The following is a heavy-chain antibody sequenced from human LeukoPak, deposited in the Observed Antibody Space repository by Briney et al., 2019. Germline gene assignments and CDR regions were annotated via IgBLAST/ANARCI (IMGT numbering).Heavy chain of an antibody. CDR2: IYHSGST. CDR3: ARGIVGSRDFYFRYYFDY. D-gene: IGHD3/OR15-3a*01. V-gene: IGHV4-38-2*02. Sequence: SETLSLTCTVSGYSIISDYFWGWIRQPPGKGLEWIGTIYHSGSTYYSPSLKSRVTVSVDTSKNEFSLKLSSVTAADTAVYFCARGIVGSRDFYFRYYFDYWGQGTLVTVSS. J-gene: IGHJ4*02. CDR1: GYSIISDYF.